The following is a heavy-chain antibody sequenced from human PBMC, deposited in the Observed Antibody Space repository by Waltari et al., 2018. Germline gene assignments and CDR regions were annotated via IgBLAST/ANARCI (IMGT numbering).Heavy chain of an antibody. CDR1: GCSISSGDYF. Sequence: QVQLQESGPGLVKPSQTLSLTCTVSGCSISSGDYFWSWIRQRPGKGLEWIGYIYYSGSTYYNPSLRSRVTISVDTSKNQFSLKLSSVAAADTAVYYCARAQYYDSGSYIAYWGQGTLVAVSS. V-gene: IGHV4-30-4*01. CDR2: IYYSGST. J-gene: IGHJ4*02. D-gene: IGHD3-10*01. CDR3: ARAQYYDSGSYIAY.